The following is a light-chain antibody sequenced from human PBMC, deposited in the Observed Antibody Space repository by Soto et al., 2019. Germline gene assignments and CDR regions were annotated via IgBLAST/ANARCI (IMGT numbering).Light chain of an antibody. CDR1: QSVSSNC. V-gene: IGKV3-20*01. CDR2: GAS. CDR3: QHYGSSPRGT. J-gene: IGKJ1*01. Sequence: SGLRQSPGTMSLSPGERGTLSCGASQSVSSNCLAWYQQKPGQAPRLLIYGASSRATGISDRFSGSGSGTDFTLTISRLEPEDFAVYYCQHYGSSPRGTFGQGTKVEI.